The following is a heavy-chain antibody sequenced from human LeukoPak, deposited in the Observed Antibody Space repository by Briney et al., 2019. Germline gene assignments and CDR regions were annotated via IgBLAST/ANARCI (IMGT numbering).Heavy chain of an antibody. CDR2: INPNSGGT. Sequence: ASVKVSCKASGYTFTDDYMHWVRQAPGQGLEWMGWINPNSGGTNYAQKFQGRVTMTRDTSISTAYMELSRLRSDDTAVYYCARVSVGATEPFDYWGQGTLVTVSS. D-gene: IGHD1-26*01. J-gene: IGHJ4*02. V-gene: IGHV1-2*02. CDR3: ARVSVGATEPFDY. CDR1: GYTFTDDY.